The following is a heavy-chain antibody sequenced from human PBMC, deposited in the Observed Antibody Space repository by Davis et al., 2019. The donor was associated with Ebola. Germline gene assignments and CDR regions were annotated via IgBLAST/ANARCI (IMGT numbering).Heavy chain of an antibody. CDR3: ARQLGYYYDSSGYYSVYYFDY. CDR2: IYYSGST. Sequence: GSLRLSCTVSGGSISSSSYYWGWIRQPPGKGLEWIGSIYYSGSTYYNPSLKSRVTISVDTSKNQFSLKLSSVTAADTAVYYCARQLGYYYDSSGYYSVYYFDYWGQGTLVTVSS. D-gene: IGHD3-22*01. J-gene: IGHJ4*02. CDR1: GGSISSSSYY. V-gene: IGHV4-39*01.